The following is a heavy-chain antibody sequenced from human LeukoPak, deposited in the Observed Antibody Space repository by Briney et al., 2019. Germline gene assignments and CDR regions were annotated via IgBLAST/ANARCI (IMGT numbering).Heavy chain of an antibody. Sequence: SETLSLTCAVYGGSFSGYYWSWIRQPPGKGPEWIGEINHSGSTNYNPSLKSRVTISVDTSKNQFSLKLSSVTAADTAVYYCARGRYYYDSSGYLLFDYWGQGTLVTVSS. CDR3: ARGRYYYDSSGYLLFDY. CDR1: GGSFSGYY. V-gene: IGHV4-34*01. J-gene: IGHJ4*02. CDR2: INHSGST. D-gene: IGHD3-22*01.